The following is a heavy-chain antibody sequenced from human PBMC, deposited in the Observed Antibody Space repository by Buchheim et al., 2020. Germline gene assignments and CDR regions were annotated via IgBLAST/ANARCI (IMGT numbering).Heavy chain of an antibody. J-gene: IGHJ4*02. CDR1: GFTFGDYA. V-gene: IGHV3-49*05. D-gene: IGHD2-15*01. CDR3: TRDGLGYCSGGSCYSSGGGLDY. CDR2: IRSKAYGGTT. Sequence: EVQLVESGGGLVKPGRSLRLSCTASGFTFGDYAMSWFRQAPGKGLEWVGFIRSKAYGGTTEYAASVKGRFTISRDDSKSIPYLQMNSLKTEDTAVYYCTRDGLGYCSGGSCYSSGGGLDYWGQGTL.